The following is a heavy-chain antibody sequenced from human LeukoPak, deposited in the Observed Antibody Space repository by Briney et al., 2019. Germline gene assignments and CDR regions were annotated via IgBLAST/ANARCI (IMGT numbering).Heavy chain of an antibody. CDR3: AKALIDYDILTGYRYYYYMDV. Sequence: PGGSLRLSRAASGFTFSSYGMHWVRQAPGKGLEWVAFIRYDGSNKYYADSVKGRFTISRDNSKNTLYLQMNSLRAEDTAVYYCAKALIDYDILTGYRYYYYMDVWGKGTTVTISS. J-gene: IGHJ6*03. V-gene: IGHV3-30*02. D-gene: IGHD3-9*01. CDR2: IRYDGSNK. CDR1: GFTFSSYG.